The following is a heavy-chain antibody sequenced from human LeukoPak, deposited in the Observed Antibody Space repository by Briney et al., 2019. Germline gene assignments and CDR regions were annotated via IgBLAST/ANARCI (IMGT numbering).Heavy chain of an antibody. V-gene: IGHV4-38-2*01. D-gene: IGHD3-10*01. Sequence: SETLSLTXAVSGCSISSGYYWGWVRPPPWKWVEWVGSIYHNGSNYYDPSLKSRVTISVANSNNQFSLKLSSVTAADTAVYYCATSYYGSGSYYSLYFDYWGQGTLVTVSS. CDR2: IYHNGSN. CDR1: GCSISSGYY. J-gene: IGHJ4*02. CDR3: ATSYYGSGSYYSLYFDY.